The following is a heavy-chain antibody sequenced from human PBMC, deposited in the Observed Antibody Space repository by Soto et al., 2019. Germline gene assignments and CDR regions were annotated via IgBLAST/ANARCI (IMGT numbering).Heavy chain of an antibody. V-gene: IGHV4-61*01. CDR1: GGSVSSDTHY. CDR3: ARFVRSCSGTTCYTRADV. Sequence: ASETLSLTCTVSGGSVSSDTHYWSWIRQPPGKRLEWIGFIYSSGSTNYNPSPKSRVTMSVDTSKNQFSLKLRSVIVADTAVYHCARFVRSCSGTTCYTRADVWGQGTTVTV. J-gene: IGHJ6*02. D-gene: IGHD2-2*02. CDR2: IYSSGST.